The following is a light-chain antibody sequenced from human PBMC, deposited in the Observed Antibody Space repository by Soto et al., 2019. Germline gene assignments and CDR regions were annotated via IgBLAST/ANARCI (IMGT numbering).Light chain of an antibody. CDR3: QRYGSSPYT. Sequence: EIVLTQSPGTLSLSPGERATLSCRASQSVSTNYLAWYQQKPGQAPRLLIYGAFSRATGIPDRFSGSGSGTDFTLTLTRLETEDFAVYYCQRYGSSPYTFGEGTNREIK. CDR2: GAF. V-gene: IGKV3-20*01. CDR1: QSVSTNY. J-gene: IGKJ2*01.